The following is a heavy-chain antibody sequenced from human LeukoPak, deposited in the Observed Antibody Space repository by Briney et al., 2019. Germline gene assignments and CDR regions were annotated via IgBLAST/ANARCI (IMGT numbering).Heavy chain of an antibody. CDR1: GYTFSGSY. D-gene: IGHD1-26*01. J-gene: IGHJ4*02. CDR3: ARDMYSGTYGH. Sequence: GASVKLSCKASGYTFSGSYMHWVRQAPGQGLERMGWINPTSGVTKYAEKFQGRVTMTRDTSINTAYMEMSGLRSDDTAVYYCARDMYSGTYGHWGQGTLVTVSS. V-gene: IGHV1-2*02. CDR2: INPTSGVT.